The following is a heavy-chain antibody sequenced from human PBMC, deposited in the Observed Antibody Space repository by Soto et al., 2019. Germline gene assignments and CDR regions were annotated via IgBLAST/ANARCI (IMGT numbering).Heavy chain of an antibody. J-gene: IGHJ4*02. V-gene: IGHV4-31*03. CDR2: IYYSGST. Sequence: KPSETLSLTCTVSGGSISSGGYYWSWIRQHPGKGLEWIGYIYYSGSTYYNPSLKSRVTISVDTSKNQFSLKLSSVTAADTAVYYCXREKAPGGSRYSLGFDYWGQGTLVIVSS. CDR1: GGSISSGGYY. CDR3: XREKAPGGSRYSLGFDY. D-gene: IGHD3-22*01.